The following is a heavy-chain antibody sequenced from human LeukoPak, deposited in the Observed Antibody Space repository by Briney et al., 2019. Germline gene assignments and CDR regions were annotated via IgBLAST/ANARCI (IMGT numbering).Heavy chain of an antibody. V-gene: IGHV1-69*04. J-gene: IGHJ4*02. CDR1: GGTFSSYA. CDR3: AKNYYDSSGYYFVGY. D-gene: IGHD3-22*01. CDR2: IIPILGIA. Sequence: ASVKVSCKASGGTFSSYAISWVRQAPGQGLEWMGRIIPILGIANYAQKFQGRVTITADKSTSTAYMELSSLRSEDTAVYYCAKNYYDSSGYYFVGYWGQGTLVTVSS.